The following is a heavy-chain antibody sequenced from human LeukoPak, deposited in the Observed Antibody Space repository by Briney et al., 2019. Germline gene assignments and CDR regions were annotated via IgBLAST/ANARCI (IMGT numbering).Heavy chain of an antibody. CDR2: IPPDGSDT. D-gene: IGHD1-26*01. J-gene: IGHJ4*02. Sequence: GGSLRLSCAASGFTFSTYWMHWVRQALGKGLVWVSRIPPDGSDTSYADSVKGRFAISRDNAKNTLYLQMDGLRAEDTAVYFCARETALSGNFFQDYWGQGTLVTVSS. V-gene: IGHV3-74*01. CDR1: GFTFSTYW. CDR3: ARETALSGNFFQDY.